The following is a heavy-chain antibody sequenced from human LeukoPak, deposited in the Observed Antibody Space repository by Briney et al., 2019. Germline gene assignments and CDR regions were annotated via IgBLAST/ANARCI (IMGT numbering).Heavy chain of an antibody. CDR3: ARGSRFWLGNFFRQPLFFDC. D-gene: IGHD6-19*01. V-gene: IGHV4-34*01. Sequence: SETLSLTCAVYGESFSGYYWNWIRQPPGKGLEWIGEINDSGSTNYNPSLKSRLTMSVDTPKNQFSLTLNSVTAADTAVYYCARGSRFWLGNFFRQPLFFDCWGPGNLATVSS. CDR1: GESFSGYY. CDR2: INDSGST. J-gene: IGHJ4*02.